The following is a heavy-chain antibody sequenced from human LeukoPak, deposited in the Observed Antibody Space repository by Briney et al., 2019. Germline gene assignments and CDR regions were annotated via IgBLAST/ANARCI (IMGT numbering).Heavy chain of an antibody. V-gene: IGHV1-69*13. CDR2: IIPIFGTA. Sequence: SVKVSCKASGGTFSSYAISWVRQAPGQGLECMGGIIPIFGTANYAQKFQGRVTITADESTSTAYMELSSLRSEDTAVYYCARPNYYDSSGYYAFDYWGQGTLVTVSS. CDR1: GGTFSSYA. CDR3: ARPNYYDSSGYYAFDY. J-gene: IGHJ4*02. D-gene: IGHD3-22*01.